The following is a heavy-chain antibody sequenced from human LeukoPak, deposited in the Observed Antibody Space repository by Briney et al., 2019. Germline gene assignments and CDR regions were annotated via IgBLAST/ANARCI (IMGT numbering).Heavy chain of an antibody. D-gene: IGHD2-21*02. J-gene: IGHJ4*02. CDR2: IWYDGSNK. V-gene: IGHV3-33*01. CDR3: ARDPCGGDCYSGYFDY. Sequence: GGSLRLSCAASGFTFSSYGMHWVRQAPGKGLEWVAVIWYDGSNKYYAASVKGRFTISRDNSKNTLYLQMNSLRAEDTAVYYCARDPCGGDCYSGYFDYWGQGTLVTVSS. CDR1: GFTFSSYG.